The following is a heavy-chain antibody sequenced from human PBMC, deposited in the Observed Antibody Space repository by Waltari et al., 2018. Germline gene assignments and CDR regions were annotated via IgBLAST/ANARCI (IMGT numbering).Heavy chain of an antibody. CDR3: AKGAVIHTIFGVVAPPYYYYYGMDV. CDR2: ISWNSGSI. J-gene: IGHJ6*02. D-gene: IGHD3-3*01. CDR1: GFTFDDYA. Sequence: EVQLVESGGGLVQPGRSLRLSCAASGFTFDDYAMHWVRQAPGKGMEWVSGISWNSGSIGYADSVKGRFTISRDNAKNSLYLQMNSLRAEDTALYYCAKGAVIHTIFGVVAPPYYYYYGMDVWGQGTTVTVSS. V-gene: IGHV3-9*01.